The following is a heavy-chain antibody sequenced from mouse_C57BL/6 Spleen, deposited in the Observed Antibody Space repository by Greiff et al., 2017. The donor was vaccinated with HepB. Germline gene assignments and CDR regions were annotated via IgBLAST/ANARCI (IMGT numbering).Heavy chain of an antibody. CDR3: ARATLDYPFDY. Sequence: VQGVESGAELVRPGASVKLSCKASGYTFTDYYINWVKQRPGQGLEWIARIYPGSGNTYYNEKFKGKATLTAEKSSSTAYMQLSSLTSEDSAVYFCARATLDYPFDYWGQGTTLTVSS. D-gene: IGHD2-4*01. CDR1: GYTFTDYY. CDR2: IYPGSGNT. V-gene: IGHV1-76*01. J-gene: IGHJ2*01.